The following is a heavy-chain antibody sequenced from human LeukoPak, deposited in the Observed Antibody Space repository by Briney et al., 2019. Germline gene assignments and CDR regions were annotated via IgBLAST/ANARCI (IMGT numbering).Heavy chain of an antibody. D-gene: IGHD3-10*01. J-gene: IGHJ4*02. CDR2: ISGSGGST. Sequence: SGGSLRLSCAASGFNFSSYAMSWVRQAPGKGLEWVSAISGSGGSTYYADSVKGRFTISRDNSKNTLYLQMNSLRAEGTAVYYCAKGTKPYYGSGSYYPDYWGQGTLVTVSS. V-gene: IGHV3-23*01. CDR3: AKGTKPYYGSGSYYPDY. CDR1: GFNFSSYA.